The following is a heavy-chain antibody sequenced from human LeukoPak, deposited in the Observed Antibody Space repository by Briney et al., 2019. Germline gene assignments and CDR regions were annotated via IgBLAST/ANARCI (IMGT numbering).Heavy chain of an antibody. CDR2: INGSGGST. V-gene: IGHV3-23*01. CDR1: GFTFSSYA. J-gene: IGHJ4*02. Sequence: GGSLRLSCAASGFTFSSYAMSWVRQAPGKGLEWVSDINGSGGSTYYADSVKGRFTISRDNSKNTLYLQMNSLRAEDTAVYYCAKSFGPVIAAAGTGADWGQGTLVTVSS. D-gene: IGHD6-13*01. CDR3: AKSFGPVIAAAGTGAD.